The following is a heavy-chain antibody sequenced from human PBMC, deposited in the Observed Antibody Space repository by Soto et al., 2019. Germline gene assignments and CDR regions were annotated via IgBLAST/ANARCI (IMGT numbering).Heavy chain of an antibody. Sequence: QVQLQESGPGLVQPSETLSLTCTVSGGSITGYYWSWIRQPPGKGPEWIGNIHYSGSTNYNPSLKSRVTISVGTSKNQFPLGLSSVTAAETAVYYCARHSYYSNPLRFDPWGQGTLVTVSS. CDR1: GGSITGYY. V-gene: IGHV4-59*08. CDR2: IHYSGST. J-gene: IGHJ5*02. D-gene: IGHD4-4*01. CDR3: ARHSYYSNPLRFDP.